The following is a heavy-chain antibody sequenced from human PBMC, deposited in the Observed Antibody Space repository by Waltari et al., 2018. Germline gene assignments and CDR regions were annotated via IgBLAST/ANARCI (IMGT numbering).Heavy chain of an antibody. CDR2: MNPSNGYT. D-gene: IGHD6-13*01. V-gene: IGHV1-8*01. CDR1: GYTFTTLD. CDR3: ARGIAAGVDY. Sequence: QVQLVQSGAEVKDPGASVKVSCQASGYTFTTLDINRMRQATGQGLEWMGWMNPSNGYTGFAQKFQGRVTMTRDTSISTAYMELSSLTSEDTAVYYCARGIAAGVDYWGQGTLVTVSS. J-gene: IGHJ4*02.